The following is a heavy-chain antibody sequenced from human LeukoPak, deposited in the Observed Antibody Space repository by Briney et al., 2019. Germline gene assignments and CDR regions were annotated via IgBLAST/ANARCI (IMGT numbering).Heavy chain of an antibody. J-gene: IGHJ4*02. Sequence: ASVKVSCKASGYTFTGYYMHWVRQAPGQGLEWMGWINPNSGGTNYAQKFQGKVTMTRDTSISTAYMELSSLRSDDTAVYYCARSGHVIIPSYYFDYWGQGTLVTVSS. CDR2: INPNSGGT. D-gene: IGHD3-10*01. V-gene: IGHV1-2*02. CDR3: ARSGHVIIPSYYFDY. CDR1: GYTFTGYY.